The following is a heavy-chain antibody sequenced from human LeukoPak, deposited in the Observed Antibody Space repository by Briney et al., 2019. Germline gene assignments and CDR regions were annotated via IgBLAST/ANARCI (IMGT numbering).Heavy chain of an antibody. Sequence: ASVKVSCKASGGTFSSYAISWVRQAPGQGLEWMGWINPNSGGTNYAQKFQGRVTMTRDTSISTAYMELSRLRSDDTAVYYCARDLRFLEWLLPDYWGQGTLVTVSS. J-gene: IGHJ4*02. CDR2: INPNSGGT. CDR3: ARDLRFLEWLLPDY. V-gene: IGHV1-2*02. D-gene: IGHD3-3*01. CDR1: GGTFSSYA.